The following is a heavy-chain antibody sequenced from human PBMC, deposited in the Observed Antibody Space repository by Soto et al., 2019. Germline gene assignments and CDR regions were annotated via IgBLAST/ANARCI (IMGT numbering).Heavy chain of an antibody. CDR3: EKVRLLTSKNGTTYVSRWFDP. CDR2: ISGSGGST. CDR1: GFTFSSYA. Sequence: PGGSLRLSCAASGFTFSSYAMSWVRQAPGEGLEWVSAISGSGGSTYYADSVKGRFTISRDNSKNTLYLQMNSLRAEHTALYYCEKVRLLTSKNGTTYVSRWFDPWCQGILVYVS. J-gene: IGHJ5*02. D-gene: IGHD1-1*01. V-gene: IGHV3-23*01.